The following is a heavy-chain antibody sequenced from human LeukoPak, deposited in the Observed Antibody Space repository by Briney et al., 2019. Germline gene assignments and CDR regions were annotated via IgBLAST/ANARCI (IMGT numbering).Heavy chain of an antibody. CDR1: GYTLTELS. J-gene: IGHJ4*02. D-gene: IGHD1-7*01. Sequence: ASVTVSFKVSGYTLTELSMYWVRQAPGKGLEWMGGFDPEDGETIYAQKFQGRVTMTEDTSTDTAYMKLSSLGSEDTAVYYCATRGTILTDFDYWGQGTLVTVSS. CDR3: ATRGTILTDFDY. CDR2: FDPEDGET. V-gene: IGHV1-24*01.